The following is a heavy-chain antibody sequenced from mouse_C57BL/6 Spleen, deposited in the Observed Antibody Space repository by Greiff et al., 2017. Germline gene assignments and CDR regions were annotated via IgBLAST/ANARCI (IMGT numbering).Heavy chain of an antibody. D-gene: IGHD2-4*01. J-gene: IGHJ4*01. V-gene: IGHV3-6*01. CDR1: GYSITSGYY. CDR2: ISYDGSN. CDR3: ARDGVYYDYDTYYAMDY. Sequence: DVQLQESGPGLVKPSQSLSLTCSVTGYSITSGYYWNWIRQFPGNKLEWMGYISYDGSNNYNPSLKNRISITRDTSKNQFFLKLNSVTTEDTATYYCARDGVYYDYDTYYAMDYWGQGTSVTVSS.